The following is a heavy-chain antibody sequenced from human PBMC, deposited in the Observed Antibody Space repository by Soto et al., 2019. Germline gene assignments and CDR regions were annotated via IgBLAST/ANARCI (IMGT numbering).Heavy chain of an antibody. CDR1: GFSFSSYW. V-gene: IGHV3-7*01. Sequence: EVQLVESGGGLVQPGGSLRLSCAASGFSFSSYWMSWVRQAPGKGLEWVANIKHDGSGKYYVDSVKGRFTISRDNARNSLYLQMNSLRAEDTDVYFCAQDFAIRYFDGNYWGQGTLVTVSS. CDR3: AQDFAIRYFDGNY. CDR2: IKHDGSGK. J-gene: IGHJ4*02. D-gene: IGHD3-9*01.